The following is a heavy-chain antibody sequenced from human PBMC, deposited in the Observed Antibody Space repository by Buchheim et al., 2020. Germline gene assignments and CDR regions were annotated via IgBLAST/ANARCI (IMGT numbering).Heavy chain of an antibody. CDR2: MLPVVGTA. J-gene: IGHJ4*02. Sequence: VHLVQSGAEVKKPGSSLKVSCKASRGTFDNYPITWVRQAPGQGLEWMGGMLPVVGTANNAQKFQGRVTITADMSTSTVYMDLRSLRSEDTAVYYCARADSSASSDYFDHWGQGTL. V-gene: IGHV1-69*06. CDR1: RGTFDNYP. D-gene: IGHD6-25*01. CDR3: ARADSSASSDYFDH.